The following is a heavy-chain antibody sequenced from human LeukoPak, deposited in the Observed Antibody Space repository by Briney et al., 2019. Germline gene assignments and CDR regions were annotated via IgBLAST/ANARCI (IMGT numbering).Heavy chain of an antibody. Sequence: GGSLRLSCAASGFTFSSYAMSWVRQAPGKGLEWVSAISSSGGSTYYADSVKGRFTISRDNSKNTLYLQMNSLRAEDTAVYYCAKTSDDYVWGSGIDYWGQGTLVTVSS. J-gene: IGHJ4*02. CDR1: GFTFSSYA. CDR2: ISSSGGST. V-gene: IGHV3-23*01. CDR3: AKTSDDYVWGSGIDY. D-gene: IGHD3-16*01.